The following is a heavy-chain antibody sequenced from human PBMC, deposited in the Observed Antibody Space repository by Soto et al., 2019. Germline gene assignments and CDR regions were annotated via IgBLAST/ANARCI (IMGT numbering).Heavy chain of an antibody. D-gene: IGHD3-3*01. CDR3: AKYTCDFWDGYEY. Sequence: EVQLLESGGGLVQPGGSLRLSCAASGFSFSTYAMHWVRQAPGKGLEWVSAISGSGGSTYYAASVKGRFTISRDNSKITLYLQMNSLRAEDTALYYCAKYTCDFWDGYEYWGQGTLVTVSS. V-gene: IGHV3-23*01. CDR1: GFSFSTYA. J-gene: IGHJ4*02. CDR2: ISGSGGST.